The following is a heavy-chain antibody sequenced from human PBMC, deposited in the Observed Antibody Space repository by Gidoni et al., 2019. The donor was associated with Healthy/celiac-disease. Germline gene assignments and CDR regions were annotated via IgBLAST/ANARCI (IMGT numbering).Heavy chain of an antibody. V-gene: IGHV3-23*01. CDR3: AKDRLWSKKGPGAGRIFDY. CDR2: ISVSGGRT. J-gene: IGHJ4*02. Sequence: EVQLLESGGGLVQPGGSLRLSCAASGFTFISYAMSWVRQAPGKGLEWVSAISVSGGRTYYADSVKVRLTISRDNAKNKRYLQMKSLRAEDTAVYDCAKDRLWSKKGPGAGRIFDYWGQGTLVTVSS. D-gene: IGHD3-10*01. CDR1: GFTFISYA.